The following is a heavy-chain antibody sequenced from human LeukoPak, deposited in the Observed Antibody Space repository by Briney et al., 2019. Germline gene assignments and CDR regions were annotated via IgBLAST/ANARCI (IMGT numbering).Heavy chain of an antibody. CDR1: GGSISSSSYY. D-gene: IGHD3-22*01. J-gene: IGHJ4*02. Sequence: ASETLSLTCTVSGGSISSSSYYWGWIRQPPGKGLEWIGSIYYSGSTYYNPSLKSRVTISVDTSKNQFSLKLSSVTAADTAVYYCARDGYYYDRSGYYYYFFDYWGQGTLVTVSS. CDR3: ARDGYYYDRSGYYYYFFDY. V-gene: IGHV4-39*02. CDR2: IYYSGST.